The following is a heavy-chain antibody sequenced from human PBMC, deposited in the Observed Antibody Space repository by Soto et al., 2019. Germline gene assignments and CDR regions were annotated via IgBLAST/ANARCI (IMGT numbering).Heavy chain of an antibody. Sequence: GGSLRLSCAASGFTFSSYAMSWVRQAPGKGLEWVSAISGSGGSTYYADPVKGRFTISRDNSKNTLYLQMNSLRAEDTAVYYIAGGLVSGSGYYHYVMSFRAQGTTVPVSS. CDR2: ISGSGGST. D-gene: IGHD3-10*01. CDR1: GFTFSSYA. CDR3: AGGLVSGSGYYHYVMSF. V-gene: IGHV3-23*01. J-gene: IGHJ6*02.